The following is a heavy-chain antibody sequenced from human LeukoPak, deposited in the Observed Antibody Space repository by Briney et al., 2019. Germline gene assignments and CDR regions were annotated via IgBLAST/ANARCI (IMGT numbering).Heavy chain of an antibody. CDR1: GGTFSSYA. CDR3: ASGPLRWLVLLN. V-gene: IGHV1-69*04. J-gene: IGHJ4*02. Sequence: SVKVSCKASGGTFSSYAISWVRQAPGQGLEWMGRIIPIFGIANYAQKFQGRVTITADKSTSTAYMELSSLRSEDTAVYYCASGPLRWLVLLNWGQGTLVTVSS. D-gene: IGHD6-19*01. CDR2: IIPIFGIA.